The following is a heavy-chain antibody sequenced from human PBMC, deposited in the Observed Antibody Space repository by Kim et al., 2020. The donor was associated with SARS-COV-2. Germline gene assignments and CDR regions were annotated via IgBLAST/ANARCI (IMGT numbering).Heavy chain of an antibody. D-gene: IGHD4-17*01. CDR3: AAQWDYGDFEGAFDV. CDR1: GFTFGDYA. V-gene: IGHV3-9*01. J-gene: IGHJ3*01. CDR2: FSWSSGIV. Sequence: GGSLRLSCTASGFTFGDYALHWVRQAPGKGLEWVSGFSWSSGIVGFADSVKGRFTISRDNAKNSLYLQMNSLRAEDTALYFCAAQWDYGDFEGAFDVWGQGTIVTVSS.